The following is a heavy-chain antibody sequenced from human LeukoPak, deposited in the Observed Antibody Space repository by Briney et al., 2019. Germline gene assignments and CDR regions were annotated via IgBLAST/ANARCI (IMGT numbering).Heavy chain of an antibody. V-gene: IGHV4-39*01. CDR2: IYYSGST. D-gene: IGHD2-2*01. CDR1: GGSISSSSYY. Sequence: SETLSLTCTVPGGSISSSSYYWGWIRQPPGKGLEWIGSIYYSGSTYYNPSLKSRVTISVDTSKNQFSLKMSSVTAADTAVYYCARQLGCSSTSCYSRSPNWFDPWGQGTLVTVSS. J-gene: IGHJ5*02. CDR3: ARQLGCSSTSCYSRSPNWFDP.